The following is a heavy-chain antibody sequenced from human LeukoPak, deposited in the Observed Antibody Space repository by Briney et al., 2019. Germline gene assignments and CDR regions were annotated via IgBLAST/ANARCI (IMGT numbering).Heavy chain of an antibody. Sequence: ASVKVSCKASGYTFTSYGISWVRQAPGQGLEWMGWISAYNGNTNYAQKLQGRVTMTTDTSTSTAYMELSRLRSDDTAVYYCARDPVITMVRGVENWFDPWGQGTLVTVSS. CDR1: GYTFTSYG. J-gene: IGHJ5*02. D-gene: IGHD3-10*01. CDR2: ISAYNGNT. CDR3: ARDPVITMVRGVENWFDP. V-gene: IGHV1-18*01.